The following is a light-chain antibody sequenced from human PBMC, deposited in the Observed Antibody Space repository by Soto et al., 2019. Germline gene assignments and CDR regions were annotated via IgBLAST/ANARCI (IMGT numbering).Light chain of an antibody. Sequence: EIVLTQSPATLSLSPGERATLSCRASQSVSSYLAWYQQKPGQAPRLLIYDASNRATGIPARFSGSGSGTYVTLTISSREPEDFAMYYCQQRSNWPPVTFGGGTKVELK. J-gene: IGKJ4*01. V-gene: IGKV3-11*01. CDR1: QSVSSY. CDR3: QQRSNWPPVT. CDR2: DAS.